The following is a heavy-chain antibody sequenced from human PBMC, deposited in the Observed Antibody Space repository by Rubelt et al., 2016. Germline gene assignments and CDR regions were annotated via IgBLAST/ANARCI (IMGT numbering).Heavy chain of an antibody. Sequence: EVQLLESGGGLVQPGGSLRLSCVAPGFNFNNNAMSWVRQAPGKGLEWVSGLSGSGGSTSYADPVKGRFTISRDNAKNSLYLQMNSLGAEDTAVDYCVREGFRSYGMDVWGQGTTVTVSS. J-gene: IGHJ6*02. CDR1: GFNFNNNA. CDR2: LSGSGGST. V-gene: IGHV3-23*01. CDR3: VREGFRSYGMDV.